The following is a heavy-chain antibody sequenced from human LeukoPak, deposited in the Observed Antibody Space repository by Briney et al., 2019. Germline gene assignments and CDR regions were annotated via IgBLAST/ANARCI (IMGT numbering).Heavy chain of an antibody. CDR1: GFTFSSYG. J-gene: IGHJ4*02. D-gene: IGHD6-19*01. Sequence: RVSLTLSCAASGFTFSSYGMHWVRQARGKGLEWVSAMSGSGCSTYYADSVKGLFTISRDNTKNPLYLQMNSLRDEATEVYYCAKGVAGLDYWGQGTLVTVSS. CDR2: MSGSGCST. CDR3: AKGVAGLDY. V-gene: IGHV3-23*01.